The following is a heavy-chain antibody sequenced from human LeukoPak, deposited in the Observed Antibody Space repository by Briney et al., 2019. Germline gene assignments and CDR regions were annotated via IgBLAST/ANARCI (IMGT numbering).Heavy chain of an antibody. D-gene: IGHD1-26*01. CDR1: GFTFSSYA. J-gene: IGHJ4*02. CDR2: ISGGNT. CDR3: AKERGLGAVDY. Sequence: PEGSLRLSCAASGFTFSSYAMSWVRQAPGKGLEWVSCISGGNTYYADSVKGRFTISRDNSKSTLYLQMNNLRAEDTAVYYCAKERGLGAVDYWGQGTLVTVSS. V-gene: IGHV3-23*01.